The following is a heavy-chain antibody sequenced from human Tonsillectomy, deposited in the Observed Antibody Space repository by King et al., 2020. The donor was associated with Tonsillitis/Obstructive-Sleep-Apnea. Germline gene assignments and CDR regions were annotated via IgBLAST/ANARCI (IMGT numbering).Heavy chain of an antibody. CDR1: GYSFTDYW. Sequence: QLVQSGAEVKKPGESLKISCKVSGYSFTDYWIGWVRQMPGKGLEWMGIIYPGDSDTRYSPSFQGQVTISADKSISTAYLQWSSLKASDTAMYYCARVKEDTVMDNPLYYYYMDVWGKGTTVTVSS. D-gene: IGHD5-18*01. CDR3: ARVKEDTVMDNPLYYYYMDV. J-gene: IGHJ6*03. V-gene: IGHV5-51*01. CDR2: IYPGDSDT.